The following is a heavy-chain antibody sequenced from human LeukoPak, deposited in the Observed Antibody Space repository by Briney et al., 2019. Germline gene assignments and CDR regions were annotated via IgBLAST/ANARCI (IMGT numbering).Heavy chain of an antibody. Sequence: SETLSLTCTVSGGSISSSSYYWGWIRQPPGKGLEWIGSIYYSGSTNYNPSLKSRVTISVDTSKNQFSLKLSSVTAADTAVYYCARDAVLNYLLWRYFDYWGQGTLVTVSS. CDR2: IYYSGST. J-gene: IGHJ4*02. D-gene: IGHD3-10*01. V-gene: IGHV4-39*02. CDR1: GGSISSSSYY. CDR3: ARDAVLNYLLWRYFDY.